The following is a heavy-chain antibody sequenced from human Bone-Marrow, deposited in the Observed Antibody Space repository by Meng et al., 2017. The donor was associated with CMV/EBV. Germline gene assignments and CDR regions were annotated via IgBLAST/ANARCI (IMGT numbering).Heavy chain of an antibody. D-gene: IGHD2-2*01. Sequence: GGSLRLSCAASGFTFSSYAMSWVRQAPGKGLEWVSVIYSGGSSTYYADSVKGRFTISRDNSKNTLYLQMNSLRAEDTAVYYCASAYCSSTSCDAFDIWGQGTMVTVSS. CDR1: GFTFSSYA. J-gene: IGHJ3*02. CDR3: ASAYCSSTSCDAFDI. V-gene: IGHV3-23*03. CDR2: IYSGGSST.